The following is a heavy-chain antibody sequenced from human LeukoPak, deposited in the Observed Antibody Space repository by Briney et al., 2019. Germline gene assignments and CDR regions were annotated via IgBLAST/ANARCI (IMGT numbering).Heavy chain of an antibody. D-gene: IGHD5-12*01. V-gene: IGHV3-30*18. Sequence: GRSLRLSCAASGFTFSSYGMHRVRQAPGKGLEWVAVISYDGSNKYYADSVKGRFTISRDNSKNTLYLQMNSLRAEDTAVYYCAKEWLRSPRYYYYGMDVWGQGTTVTVSS. CDR3: AKEWLRSPRYYYYGMDV. CDR2: ISYDGSNK. CDR1: GFTFSSYG. J-gene: IGHJ6*02.